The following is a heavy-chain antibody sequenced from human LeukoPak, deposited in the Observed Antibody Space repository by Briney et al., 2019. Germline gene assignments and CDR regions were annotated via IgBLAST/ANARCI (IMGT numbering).Heavy chain of an antibody. V-gene: IGHV5-51*01. J-gene: IGHJ5*02. CDR2: ISPGDSGI. CDR1: GYSFTNFW. D-gene: IGHD3-16*01. CDR3: AAGGASAP. Sequence: GESLQISCKGSGYSFTNFWIGWVRQLPGKGLEWMGVISPGDSGIRYSPSFQGQVTISVDKSISTAYLQWSSLKASDSAMYYCAAGGASAPWGQGTLVTVS.